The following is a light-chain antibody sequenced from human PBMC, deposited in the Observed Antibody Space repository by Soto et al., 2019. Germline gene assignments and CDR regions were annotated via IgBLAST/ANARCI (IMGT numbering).Light chain of an antibody. CDR1: RSDIGGYSH. CDR3: SSYTSSGTYV. J-gene: IGLJ1*01. CDR2: EVR. Sequence: QAVVTQPASVSGSPGQSITVSCTGTRSDIGGYSHVSWYQQHPDKVPKLIIYEVRNRPSGVSNRFSASKSGSTASLTISGLQAEDEADYYCSSYTSSGTYVFGTGTKLTVL. V-gene: IGLV2-14*03.